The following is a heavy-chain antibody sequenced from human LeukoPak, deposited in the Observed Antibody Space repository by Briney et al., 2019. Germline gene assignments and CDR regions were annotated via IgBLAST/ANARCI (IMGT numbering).Heavy chain of an antibody. Sequence: PSETLSLTCAVYGGSFSGYYWSWIRQPPGKGLEWIGEINHSGSTNYNPSLKSRVTISVDTSKNQFSLKLSSVTAADTAVYYCARRVGYCSSTSCYSDDWGQGTLVTVCS. CDR3: ARRVGYCSSTSCYSDD. V-gene: IGHV4-34*01. D-gene: IGHD2-2*01. CDR2: INHSGST. J-gene: IGHJ4*02. CDR1: GGSFSGYY.